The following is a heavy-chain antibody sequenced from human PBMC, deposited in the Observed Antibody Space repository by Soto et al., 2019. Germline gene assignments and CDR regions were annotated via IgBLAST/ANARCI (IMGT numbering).Heavy chain of an antibody. D-gene: IGHD3-3*01. CDR2: IIPIFGTA. CDR1: GGTFSSYA. Sequence: QVQLVQSVAEVKKPGSSVKGSCKASGGTFSSYAISWVRQAPVQVLEWMGGIIPIFGTANYAQKFQGRITITADESKSTAYMELSSLSSEDTDVYYCARDFSSADNWFDPWGQGTLVTVSS. J-gene: IGHJ5*02. CDR3: ARDFSSADNWFDP. V-gene: IGHV1-69*01.